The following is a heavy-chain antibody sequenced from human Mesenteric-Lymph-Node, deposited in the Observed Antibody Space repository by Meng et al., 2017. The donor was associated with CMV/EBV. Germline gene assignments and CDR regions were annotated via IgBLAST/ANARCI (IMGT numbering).Heavy chain of an antibody. V-gene: IGHV4-59*11. Sequence: SETLSLTCSVSGGSTSAHYWSWIRQPPGKELDWLGNIYYTGTTNYNPSLKSRVTMSIDRSKNEFSLKLNSVTAADTAVYYCARWHSASAAVFGVAMAFDIWGRGTMVTVSS. CDR1: GGSTSAHY. CDR3: ARWHSASAAVFGVAMAFDI. J-gene: IGHJ3*02. CDR2: IYYTGTT. D-gene: IGHD3-10*02.